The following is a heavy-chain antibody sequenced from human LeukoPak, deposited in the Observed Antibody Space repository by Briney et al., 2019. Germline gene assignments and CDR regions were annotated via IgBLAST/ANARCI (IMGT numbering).Heavy chain of an antibody. CDR1: GFTFSSYS. J-gene: IGHJ6*03. V-gene: IGHV3-48*04. Sequence: GGSLRLSCAASGFTFSSYSMNWVRQAPGKGLEWVSYISSSSSTIYYADSVKGRFTISRDNAKNSLYLQMNSLRAEDTAVYYCARGLTLYFYFYLDLWGKGTTVTVSS. CDR3: ARGLTLYFYFYLDL. D-gene: IGHD4-23*01. CDR2: ISSSSSTI.